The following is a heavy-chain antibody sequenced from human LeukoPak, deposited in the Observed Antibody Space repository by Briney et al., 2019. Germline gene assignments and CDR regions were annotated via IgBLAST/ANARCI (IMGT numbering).Heavy chain of an antibody. V-gene: IGHV3-7*01. CDR2: IKQDGSEK. CDR3: ARDLAQMNYDFWSANLGY. CDR1: GFTFSSYW. Sequence: GGSLRLSCAASGFTFSSYWMSWVRQAPGKGLEWVANIKQDGSEKYYVDSVKGRFTISRDNAKNSLYLQMNSLRAKDTAVYYCARDLAQMNYDFWSANLGYWGQGTLVTVSS. J-gene: IGHJ4*02. D-gene: IGHD3-3*01.